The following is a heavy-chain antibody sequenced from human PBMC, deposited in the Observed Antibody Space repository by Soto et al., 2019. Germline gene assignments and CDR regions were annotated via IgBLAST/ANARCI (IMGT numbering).Heavy chain of an antibody. Sequence: PGGSLRLSCAASGFTFSSYAMSWVRQAPGKGLEWVSAISGSGGSTYYADSVKGRFTISRDDSKNTLYPQMNSLRAEDTAVYYCAKELAENYYYYYYMDVWGKGTTVTVSS. CDR1: GFTFSSYA. J-gene: IGHJ6*03. CDR2: ISGSGGST. D-gene: IGHD3-3*02. V-gene: IGHV3-23*01. CDR3: AKELAENYYYYYYMDV.